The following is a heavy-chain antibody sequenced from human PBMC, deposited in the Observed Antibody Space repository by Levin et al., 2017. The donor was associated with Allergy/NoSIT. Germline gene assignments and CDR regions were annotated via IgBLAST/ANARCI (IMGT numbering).Heavy chain of an antibody. CDR3: ARDRSRQWLRHYYGMDV. Sequence: ASVKVSCKASGYTFTSYGISWVRQAPGQGLEWMGWISAYNGNTNYAQKLQGRVTMTTDTSTSTAYMELRSLRSDDTAVYYCARDRSRQWLRHYYGMDVWGQGTTVTVSS. CDR1: GYTFTSYG. J-gene: IGHJ6*02. CDR2: ISAYNGNT. V-gene: IGHV1-18*01. D-gene: IGHD6-19*01.